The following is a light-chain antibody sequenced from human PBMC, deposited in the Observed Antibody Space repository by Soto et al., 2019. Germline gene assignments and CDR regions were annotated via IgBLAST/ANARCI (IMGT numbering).Light chain of an antibody. CDR1: QSISSC. Sequence: DIQITQSPSTLSASVGDRVTITCRASQSISSCLAWYQQKPGKAPKGLIYDASSLESGVPSRFSGSGSGTEFTLTISSLQPDDFATYYCQQYNSYSYTFGQGTRLEIK. V-gene: IGKV1-5*01. CDR3: QQYNSYSYT. CDR2: DAS. J-gene: IGKJ5*01.